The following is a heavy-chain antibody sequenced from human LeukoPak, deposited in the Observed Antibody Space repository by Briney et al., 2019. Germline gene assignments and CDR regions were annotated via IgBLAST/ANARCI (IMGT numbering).Heavy chain of an antibody. Sequence: GGSLRLSCAASGFTFSSYAMSWVRQAPGKGLEWVSGISGSGGSTYYADSVKGRFTISRDNSKNTLYLRMNSLRAEDTAVYYCAKDRVVVVTASTLFDYWGQGTLVTVSS. CDR3: AKDRVVVVTASTLFDY. D-gene: IGHD2-21*02. J-gene: IGHJ4*02. CDR2: ISGSGGST. V-gene: IGHV3-23*01. CDR1: GFTFSSYA.